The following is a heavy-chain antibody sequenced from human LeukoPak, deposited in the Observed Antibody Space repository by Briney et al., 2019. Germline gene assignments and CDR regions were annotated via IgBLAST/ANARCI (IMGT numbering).Heavy chain of an antibody. Sequence: GGSLRLSCAASGFTFSTYEMHWVRQAPGKGLEWVSAISGSGANTYYGDSVRGRFTISRDNSKNTLYLQMNTLRADDTAVYYCATTKPARRYFDYWGQGILVTVSS. CDR1: GFTFSTYE. CDR2: ISGSGANT. CDR3: ATTKPARRYFDY. V-gene: IGHV3-23*01. J-gene: IGHJ4*02. D-gene: IGHD5-12*01.